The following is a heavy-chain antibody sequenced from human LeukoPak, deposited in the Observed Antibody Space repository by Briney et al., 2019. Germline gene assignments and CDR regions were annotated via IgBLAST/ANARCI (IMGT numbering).Heavy chain of an antibody. CDR3: ARGTSDVGYSSAPDY. CDR2: INTNTGNP. J-gene: IGHJ4*02. V-gene: IGHV7-4-1*02. Sequence: ASVKVSCKASGYTFTSYAMNWVRQAPGQGLEWMGWINTNTGNPTYAQGFTGRFVFSLDTSVSTAYLQISSLKAEDTAVYYCARGTSDVGYSSAPDYWGQGTLVTVSS. CDR1: GYTFTSYA. D-gene: IGHD6-19*01.